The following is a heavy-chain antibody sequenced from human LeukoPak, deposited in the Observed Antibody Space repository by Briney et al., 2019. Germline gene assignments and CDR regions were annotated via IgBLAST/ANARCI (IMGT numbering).Heavy chain of an antibody. J-gene: IGHJ4*02. D-gene: IGHD6-6*01. CDR2: ISSSSYI. CDR3: ATSYSSSSPCDY. V-gene: IGHV3-21*01. CDR1: GFTFSSYS. Sequence: GGSLRLSCAASGFTFSSYSINWVRQAPGKGLEWVSSISSSSYIYYADSAKGRFTISRDNAKNSLYLQMNRLRAEDTSVYYCATSYSSSSPCDYWGQGTLVTVSS.